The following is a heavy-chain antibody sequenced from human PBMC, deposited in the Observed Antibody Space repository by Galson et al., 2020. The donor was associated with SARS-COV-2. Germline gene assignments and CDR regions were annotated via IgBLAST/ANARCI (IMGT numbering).Heavy chain of an antibody. CDR2: IYWNDDK. CDR1: GFSLSTSGVG. J-gene: IGHJ5*02. V-gene: IGHV2-5*01. CDR3: AQLKPFQQPTPINWFDP. D-gene: IGHD6-13*01. Sequence: SGPTLVKPTQTLTLTCTFSGFSLSTSGVGVGWIRQPPGKALEWLALIYWNDDKRYSPSLKSRLTITKDTSKNQVVLTMTNMDPVDTATYYCAQLKPFQQPTPINWFDPWGQGTLVTVSS.